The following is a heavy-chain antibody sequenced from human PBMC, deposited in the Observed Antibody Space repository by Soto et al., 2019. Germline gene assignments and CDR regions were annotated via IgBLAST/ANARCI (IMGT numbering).Heavy chain of an antibody. D-gene: IGHD1-26*01. CDR3: VRIKLGPTTRAFDI. J-gene: IGHJ3*02. CDR2: IIPILGIA. CDR1: GGTFSSYT. V-gene: IGHV1-69*02. Sequence: ASVKVSCKASGGTFSSYTISWVRQAPGQGLEWMGRIIPILGIANYAQKFQGRVTITADKSTSTAYMELSSLKIEDTAIYYCVRIKLGPTTRAFDIWGQGTMVTVSS.